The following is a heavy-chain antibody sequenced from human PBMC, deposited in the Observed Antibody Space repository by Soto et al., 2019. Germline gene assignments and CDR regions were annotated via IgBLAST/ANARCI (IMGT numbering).Heavy chain of an antibody. CDR2: LIPILGTT. CDR3: ARASGYVSGWYHDY. J-gene: IGHJ4*02. V-gene: IGHV1-69*13. D-gene: IGHD6-19*01. CDR1: GGTFSSDA. Sequence: GASVKVSCKASGGTFSSDAVSWVGQAPGQGLEWMGGLIPILGTTHYAQKFQGRVTITADESTNTAYMELSSLRSDDTAVYYCARASGYVSGWYHDYWGQGTRVTVSS.